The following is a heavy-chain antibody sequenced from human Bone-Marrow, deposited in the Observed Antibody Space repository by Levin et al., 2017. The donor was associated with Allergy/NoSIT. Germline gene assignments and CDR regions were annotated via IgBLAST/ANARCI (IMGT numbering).Heavy chain of an antibody. CDR3: VRVLQRGYSGYAFDF. CDR1: GFTFSSYS. J-gene: IGHJ4*02. Sequence: GGSLRLSCAASGFTFSSYSMNWVRQAPGKGLEWVSGINYNSARIFYADSLKGRFTISRDNAKNSLYLQMNSLRAEDTAVYYCVRVLQRGYSGYAFDFWGQGTLVTVSS. D-gene: IGHD5-12*01. CDR2: INYNSARI. V-gene: IGHV3-21*01.